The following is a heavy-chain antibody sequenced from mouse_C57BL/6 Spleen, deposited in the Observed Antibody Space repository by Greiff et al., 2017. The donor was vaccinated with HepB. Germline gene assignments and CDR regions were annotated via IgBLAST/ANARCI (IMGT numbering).Heavy chain of an antibody. D-gene: IGHD1-1*01. CDR1: GFTFSNYW. Sequence: DVKLQESGGGLVQPGGSMKLSCVASGFTFSNYWMNWVRQSPEKGLEWVAQIRLKSDNYATHYAESVKGRFTISRDDSKSSVYLQMNNLRAEDTGMYYCTGFLITTVVAKENWYFDVWGTGTTVTVSS. CDR2: IRLKSDNYAT. J-gene: IGHJ1*03. CDR3: TGFLITTVVAKENWYFDV. V-gene: IGHV6-3*01.